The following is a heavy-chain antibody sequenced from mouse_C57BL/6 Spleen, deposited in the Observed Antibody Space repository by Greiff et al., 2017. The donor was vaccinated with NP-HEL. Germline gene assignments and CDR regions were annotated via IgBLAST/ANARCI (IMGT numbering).Heavy chain of an antibody. Sequence: QVQLQQPGAELVRPGSSVKLSCKASGYTFTSYWMHWVKQRPIQGLEWIGNIDPSDSETHYNQKFKDKATLTVDKSSSTSYMQLSSLTSEYSTVYYCARAPYYAMDYWGQGTSVTVSS. CDR1: GYTFTSYW. V-gene: IGHV1-52*01. CDR3: ARAPYYAMDY. J-gene: IGHJ4*01. CDR2: IDPSDSET.